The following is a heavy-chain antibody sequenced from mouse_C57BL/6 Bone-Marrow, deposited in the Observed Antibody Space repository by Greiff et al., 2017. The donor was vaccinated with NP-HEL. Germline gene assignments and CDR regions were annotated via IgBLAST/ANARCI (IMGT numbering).Heavy chain of an antibody. Sequence: VQLQESGPELARPWASVKISCQAFYTFSRRVHFAIRDTNYWMQWVKNRPGQGLEGIGAIYPGNGDTSYNQKFKGKATLTADKSSSTAYMQLSSRTSEDSAVYYCASHYYGSSYGWYFDVWGTGTTVTVSS. J-gene: IGHJ1*03. V-gene: IGHV1-87*01. CDR2: GQGLEGIG. D-gene: IGHD1-1*01. CDR3: SEDSAVYYCASHYYGSSYGWYFDV. CDR1: YTFSRRVH.